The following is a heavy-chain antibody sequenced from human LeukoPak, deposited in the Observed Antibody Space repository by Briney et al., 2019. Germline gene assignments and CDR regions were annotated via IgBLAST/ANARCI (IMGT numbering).Heavy chain of an antibody. CDR1: GYTFTSYD. V-gene: IGHV1-8*03. CDR2: MNPNSGNT. J-gene: IGHJ4*02. Sequence: GASVKVSCKASGYTFTSYDINWVRQATGQGLEWMGWMNPNSGNTGYAQKFQGRVTITRNTSISTAYMELSSLRSEDTAVYYCARGSDYGDPGLFGYWGQGTLVTVSS. CDR3: ARGSDYGDPGLFGY. D-gene: IGHD4-17*01.